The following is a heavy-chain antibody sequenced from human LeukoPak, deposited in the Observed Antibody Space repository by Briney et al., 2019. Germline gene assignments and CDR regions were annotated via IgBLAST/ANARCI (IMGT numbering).Heavy chain of an antibody. Sequence: SGESLKISCRGSGYSFTGYWIGWVRQMPGKGLEWMGIIYPGDSDTRYSPSFQGQVTISADKSISTAYLQWSSLKASDTAMYYCARRIVGAQTHCFDYWGQGTLVTVSS. CDR1: GYSFTGYW. V-gene: IGHV5-51*01. J-gene: IGHJ4*02. CDR3: ARRIVGAQTHCFDY. CDR2: IYPGDSDT. D-gene: IGHD1-26*01.